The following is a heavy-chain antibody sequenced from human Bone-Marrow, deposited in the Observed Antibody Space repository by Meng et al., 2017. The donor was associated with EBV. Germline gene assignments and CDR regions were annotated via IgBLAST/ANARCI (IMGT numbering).Heavy chain of an antibody. Sequence: LLQGSCSGLVKPSQTLSPTCAVSGGSISSGGYAWSWIRQPPGKGLEWIGYIYHSGSTYYNPSLKSRVTISVDRSKNQFSLKLSSVTAADTAVYYCARGQGYCSGGSCYSWWFDPWGQGTLVTVSS. D-gene: IGHD2-15*01. V-gene: IGHV4-30-2*01. CDR2: IYHSGST. CDR3: ARGQGYCSGGSCYSWWFDP. J-gene: IGHJ5*02. CDR1: GGSISSGGYA.